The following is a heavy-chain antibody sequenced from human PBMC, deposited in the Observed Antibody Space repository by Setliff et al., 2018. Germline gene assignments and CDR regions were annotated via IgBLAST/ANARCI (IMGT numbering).Heavy chain of an antibody. D-gene: IGHD1-26*01. CDR3: AKDRVNDGFWDFDS. J-gene: IGHJ4*02. Sequence: GESLRLSCATSGFTFRDYSMVWVRQVPGKGLEWVAGVIQVGSGVYADSVKGRSTISRDNSKNNFFLQINNLRAADTATYYCAKDRVNDGFWDFDSWGQGIVVTVS. CDR2: VIQVGSG. CDR1: GFTFRDYS. V-gene: IGHV3-23*01.